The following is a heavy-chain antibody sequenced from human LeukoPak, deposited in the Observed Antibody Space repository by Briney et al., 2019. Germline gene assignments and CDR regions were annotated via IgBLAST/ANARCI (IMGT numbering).Heavy chain of an antibody. CDR3: ARQYYDFWSGYYVSEWFDP. V-gene: IGHV4-39*01. Sequence: ASETLSLTCTVSGGSISSSSYYWGWIRQPPGKGLEWIGSIYYSGSTYYNPSLKSRVTISVDTSKNQFSLKLSSVTAADTAVYYCARQYYDFWSGYYVSEWFDPWGQGTLVTVSS. CDR2: IYYSGST. CDR1: GGSISSSSYY. D-gene: IGHD3-3*01. J-gene: IGHJ5*02.